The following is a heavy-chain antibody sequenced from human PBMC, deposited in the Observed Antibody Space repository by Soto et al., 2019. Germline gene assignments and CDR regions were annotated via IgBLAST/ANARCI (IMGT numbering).Heavy chain of an antibody. CDR3: ARDRKIGYDSSGYSTPRGAYYYYGMDV. D-gene: IGHD3-22*01. V-gene: IGHV4-31*03. J-gene: IGHJ6*02. CDR1: GGSISSGGYY. CDR2: IYYSGST. Sequence: SETLSLTCTVSGGSISSGGYYWSWIRQHPGKGLEWIGYIYYSGSTYYNPSLKSRVTISVDTSKNQFSLKLSSVTAADTAVYYCARDRKIGYDSSGYSTPRGAYYYYGMDVWGQGTTVTVSS.